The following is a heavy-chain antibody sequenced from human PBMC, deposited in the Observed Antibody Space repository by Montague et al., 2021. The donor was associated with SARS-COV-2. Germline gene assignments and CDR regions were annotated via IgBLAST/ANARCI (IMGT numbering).Heavy chain of an antibody. J-gene: IGHJ6*02. V-gene: IGHV5-51*01. CDR2: IYPGDSDT. D-gene: IGHD6-6*01. CDR1: GYSFTTYW. CDR3: ARHGNPYGSSSSDGLDV. Sequence: QSGAEVKKPGESLKISCKGSGYSFTTYWIGWVRQMPGKGLGWMGVIYPGDSDTRYSPSFQGQVTISADKSISTAYLRWNSLKASDTAMYYWARHGNPYGSSSSDGLDVWGQGTTVTVSS.